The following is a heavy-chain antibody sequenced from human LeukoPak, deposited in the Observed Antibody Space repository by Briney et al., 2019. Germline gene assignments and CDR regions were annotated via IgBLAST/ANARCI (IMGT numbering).Heavy chain of an antibody. CDR3: AREGAGDSGRFHSYFDH. J-gene: IGHJ4*02. CDR2: VGNSGGGR. Sequence: GGSLRLSCEDSGLTFSSFAMSCVRQAPGKELEWVSGVGNSGGGRYYADSVQGRFTISRDNSKSTLYLQMTSLRVEDTAIYYCAREGAGDSGRFHSYFDHWGQGILVTVSS. CDR1: GLTFSSFA. V-gene: IGHV3-23*01. D-gene: IGHD1-26*01.